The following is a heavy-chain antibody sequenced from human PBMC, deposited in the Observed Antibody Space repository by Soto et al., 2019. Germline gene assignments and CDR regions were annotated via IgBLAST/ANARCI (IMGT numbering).Heavy chain of an antibody. CDR1: GYSFTSYW. V-gene: IGHV5-51*01. Sequence: LTISCKGSGYSFTSYWIAWVRQMPGKGLECMGIIYPGDSDTRYSPSFEGQVTISADKSINTAYLQWSSLKASDSAMYYCARPFDTSGWYDHWGQGTLVTVSS. D-gene: IGHD6-19*01. CDR2: IYPGDSDT. J-gene: IGHJ5*02. CDR3: ARPFDTSGWYDH.